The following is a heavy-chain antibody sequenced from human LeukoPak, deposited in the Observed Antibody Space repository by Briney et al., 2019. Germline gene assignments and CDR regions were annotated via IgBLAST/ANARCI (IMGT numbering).Heavy chain of an antibody. Sequence: VASVKVSSTASGYTFTGYYMHWVRQAPGQGLEWMGWINPNSGGTRFAQNFQGRVTMTRDASISTTYMELSILRSDDTAVYYCTSQHRVRNDFEHWGQGTLVTVSS. CDR2: INPNSGGT. CDR1: GYTFTGYY. J-gene: IGHJ4*02. CDR3: TSQHRVRNDFEH. V-gene: IGHV1-2*02. D-gene: IGHD6-13*01.